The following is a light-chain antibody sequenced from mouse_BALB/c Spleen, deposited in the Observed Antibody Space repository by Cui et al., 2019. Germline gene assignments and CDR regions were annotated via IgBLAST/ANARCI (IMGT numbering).Light chain of an antibody. CDR3: QQWSSYPRT. CDR1: SSVSY. J-gene: IGKJ1*01. V-gene: IGKV4-80*01. Sequence: QIVLILSPALMYASLGEEITLTCSASSSVSYMHWYQQKSGTSPKLLIYSTSNLASGVPARFSGSGSGTFYSLTISSVEAEDAADYYCQQWSSYPRTFGGGTKLEIK. CDR2: STS.